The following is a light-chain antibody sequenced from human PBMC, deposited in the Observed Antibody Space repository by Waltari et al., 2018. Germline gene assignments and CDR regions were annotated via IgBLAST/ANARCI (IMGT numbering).Light chain of an antibody. CDR2: KAS. CDR3: QQYNTYYT. J-gene: IGKJ2*01. V-gene: IGKV1-5*03. CDR1: QSIMSW. Sequence: DVQMTQSPSTLSASVGDTVTITCRASQSIMSWLAWYQQKAGKAPKVLISKASTLESGVPSRFSGSESGTEFTLTISNLQPDDSATYYCQQYNTYYTFDQGTIVEIK.